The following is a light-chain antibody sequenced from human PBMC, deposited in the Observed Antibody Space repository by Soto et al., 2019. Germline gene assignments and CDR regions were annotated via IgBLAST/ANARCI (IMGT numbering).Light chain of an antibody. CDR1: QSVSDW. CDR2: DAS. J-gene: IGKJ1*01. Sequence: DIQMTHSPSSLSAPVGNRVTITCRASQSVSDWLAWYQQKPGKAPKLLIYDASRLESAVPSRFSGSGSGTEGTITISSLKKDDGATYYCQHSNSYSEAFGQGTKVDIK. V-gene: IGKV1-5*01. CDR3: QHSNSYSEA.